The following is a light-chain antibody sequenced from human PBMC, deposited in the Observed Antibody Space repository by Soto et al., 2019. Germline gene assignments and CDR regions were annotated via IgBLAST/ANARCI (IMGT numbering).Light chain of an antibody. CDR2: DVS. Sequence: QSALTQPASVSGSPGQSITISCTGTSSDVGGYKYVSWYQHHPGKAPKLMIYDVSNRPSGVSNRFSGSKSGNTASLTISGPQAEDEADYYCTSYTSSTTLVIFGGGTKVTVL. J-gene: IGLJ2*01. CDR3: TSYTSSTTLVI. V-gene: IGLV2-14*03. CDR1: SSDVGGYKY.